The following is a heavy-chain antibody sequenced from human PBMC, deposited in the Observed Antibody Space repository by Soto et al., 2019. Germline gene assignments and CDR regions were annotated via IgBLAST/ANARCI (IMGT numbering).Heavy chain of an antibody. V-gene: IGHV4-34*01. J-gene: IGHJ4*02. CDR2: INHSGST. Sequence: SETVSLTCAVYGGSFSGYYWSWIRQPPGKGLEWIGEINHSGSTNYNPSLKSRVTISVDTSKNQFSLKLSSVTAADTAVYYCARGYHLAFDYWGQGTLVTVSS. CDR1: GGSFSGYY. CDR3: ARGYHLAFDY.